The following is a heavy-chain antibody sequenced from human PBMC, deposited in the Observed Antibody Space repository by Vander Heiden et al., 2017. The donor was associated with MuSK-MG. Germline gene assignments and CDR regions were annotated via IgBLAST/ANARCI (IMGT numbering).Heavy chain of an antibody. D-gene: IGHD5-12*01. J-gene: IGHJ3*02. Sequence: QVQLVESGGGVVQPGGSLRLSCAASGFTFNSYGMHWVRQAPGKGLEWVAFIRYDGSNKYYADSVKGRFTISRDNSKNTLYLQMNSLRAEDTAVYYCAKDLKEDGYNPDAFDIWGQGTMVTVSS. CDR3: AKDLKEDGYNPDAFDI. CDR2: IRYDGSNK. CDR1: GFTFNSYG. V-gene: IGHV3-30*02.